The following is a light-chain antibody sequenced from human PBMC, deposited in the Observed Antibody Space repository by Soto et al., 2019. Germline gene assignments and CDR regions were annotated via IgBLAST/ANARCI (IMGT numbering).Light chain of an antibody. CDR3: QTWGTGIQV. V-gene: IGLV4-69*01. CDR2: VNSDGSH. Sequence: QAVVTQSPSISASLGASVNLTCTLSSGHTNYAIAWHQQQPKKGPRFLMKVNSDGSHNRGDGIPDRFSGSSSGAERFLIVSSLQSEDDADYYCQTWGTGIQVFGGGTKLTVL. J-gene: IGLJ3*02. CDR1: SGHTNYA.